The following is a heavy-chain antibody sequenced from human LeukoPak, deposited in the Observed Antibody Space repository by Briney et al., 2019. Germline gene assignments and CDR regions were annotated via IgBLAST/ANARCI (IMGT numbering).Heavy chain of an antibody. CDR1: GFTFSSYA. D-gene: IGHD6-13*01. CDR3: AKDRIAAVGTPYYYYGMDV. Sequence: GGSLRLSCAASGFTFSSYAMSWVRQAPGKGLEWVSAISGSGGSTYYADSVKGRFTISRDNSKNTLYVQVNSLRAEDTAVYYCAKDRIAAVGTPYYYYGMDVWGQGTTVTVSS. J-gene: IGHJ6*02. CDR2: ISGSGGST. V-gene: IGHV3-23*01.